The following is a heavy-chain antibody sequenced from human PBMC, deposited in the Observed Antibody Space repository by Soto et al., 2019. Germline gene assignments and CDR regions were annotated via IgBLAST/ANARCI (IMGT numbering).Heavy chain of an antibody. CDR1: GGSFSGYY. Sequence: SETLSLTCAVYGGSFSGYYWSWIRQPPGKGLEWIGEINHSGSTNCNPPLKSRVTISVDTSKNQLSLRLSSVTAADTAVYFCARGGGDYYYGMDVWVPETLLVTVSS. J-gene: IGHJ6*02. V-gene: IGHV4-34*01. CDR3: ARGGGDYYYGMDV. D-gene: IGHD3-16*01. CDR2: INHSGST.